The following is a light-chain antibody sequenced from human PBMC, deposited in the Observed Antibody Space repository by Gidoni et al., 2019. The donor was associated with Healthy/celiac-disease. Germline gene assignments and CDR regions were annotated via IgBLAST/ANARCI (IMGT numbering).Light chain of an antibody. CDR1: SLRSYY. J-gene: IGLJ2*01. CDR2: GKN. V-gene: IGLV3-19*01. CDR3: NSRDSSGNHLVV. Sequence: SSELTQDPAVSVALGQTVRITCQGDSLRSYYASGYQQKAGQAPVLVIYGKNNRPSGIPDRFSGSSSGNTASLTITGAQAEDEADYYCNSRDSSGNHLVVFGGGTKLTVL.